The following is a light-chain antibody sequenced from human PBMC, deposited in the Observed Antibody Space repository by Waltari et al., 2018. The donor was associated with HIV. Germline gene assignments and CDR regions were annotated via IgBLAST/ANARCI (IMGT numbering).Light chain of an antibody. J-gene: IGLJ3*02. CDR2: EVN. CDR1: SSDVGRYNL. CDR3: CSYAGRAV. V-gene: IGLV2-23*02. Sequence: QSALTQPASVSGSPGQSITISCTGTSSDVGRYNLVSWYQQLPGKAPKLIIYEVNKRPSGVSTRFSGSKSGKTASLTISGLQAEDEADYYRCSYAGRAVFGGGTKLTVL.